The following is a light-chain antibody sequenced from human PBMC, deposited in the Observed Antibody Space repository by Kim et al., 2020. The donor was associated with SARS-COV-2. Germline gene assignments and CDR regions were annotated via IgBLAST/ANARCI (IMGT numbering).Light chain of an antibody. Sequence: VALGRTVSITCQGDSLRSYYASWYQQKPGQAPVLVIYGKNNRPSGIPDRFSGSSSGNTASLTITGAQAEDEADYYCNSRDSSGNPSFGGGTKLTVL. V-gene: IGLV3-19*01. CDR3: NSRDSSGNPS. CDR2: GKN. J-gene: IGLJ2*01. CDR1: SLRSYY.